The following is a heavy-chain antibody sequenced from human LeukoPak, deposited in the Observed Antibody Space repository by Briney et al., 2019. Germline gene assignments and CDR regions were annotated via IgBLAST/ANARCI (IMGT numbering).Heavy chain of an antibody. CDR1: GYNFASSW. CDR2: IYPGDSDT. V-gene: IGHV5-51*01. D-gene: IGHD3-10*01. CDR3: ARLFTMVQGAHDY. J-gene: IGHJ4*02. Sequence: GESLKISCKGSGYNFASSWIGWVRQMPGKGLEWMGIIYPGDSDTRYNPSFQGQVTISVDKSISTAYLRWSSLKASDTAIYYYARLFTMVQGAHDYWGQGTLVTVSS.